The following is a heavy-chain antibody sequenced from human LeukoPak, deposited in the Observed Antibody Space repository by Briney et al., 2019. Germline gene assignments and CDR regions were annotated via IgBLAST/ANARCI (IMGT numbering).Heavy chain of an antibody. Sequence: PSETLSLTCSVSGGSLSSYYWSWIRQPPGKGLEWIGHIYYTGTTNYSPSLKSRVTISVDTSKNQFSLKLSSVTDADTAVYYCARGGAYSWNWWYFEYWGQGTLVTVSS. CDR1: GGSLSSYY. D-gene: IGHD1-1*01. J-gene: IGHJ4*02. CDR3: ARGGAYSWNWWYFEY. CDR2: IYYTGTT. V-gene: IGHV4-59*01.